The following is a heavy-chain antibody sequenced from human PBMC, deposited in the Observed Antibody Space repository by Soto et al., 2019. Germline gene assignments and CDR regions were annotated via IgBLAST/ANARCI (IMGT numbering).Heavy chain of an antibody. CDR3: AKDLTQYSSSWYGFDY. CDR2: ISGSGGST. D-gene: IGHD6-13*01. J-gene: IGHJ4*02. V-gene: IGHV3-23*01. CDR1: GFTFSSYA. Sequence: PGGSLRLSCAASGFTFSSYAMSWVRQAPGKGLEWVSAISGSGGSTYYADSVKGRFTISRDNSKNTLYLQMNSLRAEDTAVYYCAKDLTQYSSSWYGFDYWGQGTLVTVSS.